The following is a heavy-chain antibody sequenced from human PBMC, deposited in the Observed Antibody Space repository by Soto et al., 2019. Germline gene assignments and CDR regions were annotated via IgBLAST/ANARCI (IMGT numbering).Heavy chain of an antibody. D-gene: IGHD3-22*01. CDR1: GYTFTSYG. J-gene: IGHJ4*02. Sequence: ASVKVSCKASGYTFTSYGISGVRQAPGQGLEWMGWISAYNGNTNYAQKLQGRVTMTTDTSTSTAYMELRCLRSDDTAVYYCARTRLSITMRVVVMDFDYWGQGTLVTVSS. CDR2: ISAYNGNT. CDR3: ARTRLSITMRVVVMDFDY. V-gene: IGHV1-18*01.